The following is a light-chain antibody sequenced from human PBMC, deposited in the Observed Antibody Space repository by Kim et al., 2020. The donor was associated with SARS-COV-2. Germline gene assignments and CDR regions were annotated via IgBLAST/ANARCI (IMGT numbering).Light chain of an antibody. CDR2: DVS. CDR1: STDVGGYNY. V-gene: IGLV2-14*03. CDR3: TSYTSSSTRRV. J-gene: IGLJ3*02. Sequence: QSALTQPASVSGSPGQSITISCTGTSTDVGGYNYVSWYQQHPGKAPRLMIYDVSNRPSGVSNRFSGSKSDNTASLTISGLQAEDEADYYCTSYTSSSTRRVFGGGTQLTVL.